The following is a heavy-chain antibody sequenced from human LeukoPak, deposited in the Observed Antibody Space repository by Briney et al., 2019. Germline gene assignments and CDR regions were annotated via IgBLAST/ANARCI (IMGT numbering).Heavy chain of an antibody. V-gene: IGHV4-59*01. J-gene: IGHJ4*02. CDR2: IYYSGST. CDR3: ARGPFNYDSSGYYY. D-gene: IGHD3-22*01. CDR1: GGSISSYY. Sequence: PSETLSLTCTVSGGSISSYYWSWLRQPPGKGLEWIGYIYYSGSTNYNPSLKSRVTISVDTSKNQFSLKLSSVTAADTAVYYCARGPFNYDSSGYYYWGQGTLVTVSS.